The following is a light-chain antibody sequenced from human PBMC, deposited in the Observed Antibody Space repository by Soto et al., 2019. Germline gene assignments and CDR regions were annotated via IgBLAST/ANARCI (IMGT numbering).Light chain of an antibody. V-gene: IGKV3D-20*02. CDR3: QHRNDWPLT. CDR1: QTVSTSD. J-gene: IGKJ4*01. Sequence: PLERATLSCRASQTVSTSDLAWFQQRPGQAPRVLTYGASSRATGIPARFSGSGSGTDFTLTISSLEPEDSAVYYCQHRNDWPLTFGGGTKVDIK. CDR2: GAS.